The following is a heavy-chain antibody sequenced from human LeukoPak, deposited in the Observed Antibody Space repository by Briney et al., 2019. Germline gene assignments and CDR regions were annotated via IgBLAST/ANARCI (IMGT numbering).Heavy chain of an antibody. V-gene: IGHV1-18*01. Sequence: ASVKVSCKASGYTFTSYGISWVRQAPGQGLEWMGWISGYNGNTNYAQKLQGRVTMTTDTSTSTAYMELRSLRSDDTAVYYCARDSVTVGATAYYYYMDVWGKGTTVTISS. CDR3: ARDSVTVGATAYYYYMDV. CDR2: ISGYNGNT. D-gene: IGHD1-26*01. CDR1: GYTFTSYG. J-gene: IGHJ6*03.